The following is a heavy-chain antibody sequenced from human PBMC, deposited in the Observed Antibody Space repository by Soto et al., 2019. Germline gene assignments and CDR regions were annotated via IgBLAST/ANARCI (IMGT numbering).Heavy chain of an antibody. Sequence: LSLTCAVYGGSFSGYYWSWIRQPPGKGLEWIGEINHSGSTNYNPSLKSRVTISVDTSKNQFSLKLSSVTAADTAVYYCARGPHWYFDLWGRGTLVTVSS. CDR2: INHSGST. J-gene: IGHJ2*01. CDR1: GGSFSGYY. CDR3: ARGPHWYFDL. V-gene: IGHV4-34*01.